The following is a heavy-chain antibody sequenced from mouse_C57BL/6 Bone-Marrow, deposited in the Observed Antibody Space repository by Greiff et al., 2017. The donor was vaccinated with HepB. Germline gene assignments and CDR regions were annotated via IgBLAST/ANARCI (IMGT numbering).Heavy chain of an antibody. Sequence: QVQLQQPGAELVKPGASVKLSCKASGYTFTSYWMQWVKQRPGQGLEWIGEIDPNSGGTKYNEKFKSKAKLTVDKPSSTAYMQLSSLTSEDSAVYDCARPVVGGDFDYWGQGTTLTVSS. V-gene: IGHV1-72*01. D-gene: IGHD1-1*01. CDR1: GYTFTSYW. CDR2: IDPNSGGT. J-gene: IGHJ2*01. CDR3: ARPVVGGDFDY.